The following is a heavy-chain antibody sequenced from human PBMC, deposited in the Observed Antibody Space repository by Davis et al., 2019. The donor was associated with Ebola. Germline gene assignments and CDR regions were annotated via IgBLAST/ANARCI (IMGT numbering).Heavy chain of an antibody. Sequence: SLKISCAASGFTFDDYAMHWVRQAPGKGLEWVSGISWNSGSIGYADSVKGRFTISRDNAKNSLYLQMNSLRAEDTALYYCAKGGSSGPRPVDVWGQGTTVTVSS. CDR3: AKGGSSGPRPVDV. V-gene: IGHV3-9*01. J-gene: IGHJ6*02. CDR2: ISWNSGSI. CDR1: GFTFDDYA. D-gene: IGHD3-22*01.